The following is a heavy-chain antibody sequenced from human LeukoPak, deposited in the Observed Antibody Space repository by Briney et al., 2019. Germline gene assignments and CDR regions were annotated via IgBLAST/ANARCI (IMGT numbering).Heavy chain of an antibody. J-gene: IGHJ6*02. V-gene: IGHV3-48*03. CDR2: ISSSGSTI. D-gene: IGHD1-14*01. Sequence: GGSLRLSRAASGFMFSSYEMHWVRQAPGKGLEWVSYISSSGSTIYYADSVKGRFTFSRDNAKNSLYLQMNSLRAEDTAVYYCARDGAGVYFYYGLDVWGQGTTVTVSS. CDR1: GFMFSSYE. CDR3: ARDGAGVYFYYGLDV.